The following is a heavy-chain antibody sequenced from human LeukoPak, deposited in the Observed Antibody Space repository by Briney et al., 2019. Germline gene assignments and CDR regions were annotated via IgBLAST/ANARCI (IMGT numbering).Heavy chain of an antibody. J-gene: IGHJ4*02. CDR2: IYSGGST. Sequence: GGSLRLSCAASGFTVSSNYMSWVRQAPGKGLEWVSVIYSGGSTYYADSVKGRFTISRDNSENTLYLQMNSLRAEDTAVYYCAREPLYCSSTSCYQYWGQGTLVTVSS. V-gene: IGHV3-66*01. CDR1: GFTVSSNY. CDR3: AREPLYCSSTSCYQY. D-gene: IGHD2-2*01.